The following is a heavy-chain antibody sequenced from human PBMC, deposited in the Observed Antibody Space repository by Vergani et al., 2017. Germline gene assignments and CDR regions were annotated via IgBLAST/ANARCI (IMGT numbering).Heavy chain of an antibody. CDR1: GGTFSSYA. CDR2: IIPIFGTA. Sequence: QVQLEQSGAEVKKPGSSVTVSCKASGGTFSSYAISWVRQAPGQGLEWMGGIIPIFGTANYAQKFQGRVTITADESTSTAYMELSSLRSEDTAVYYCARDRRIYLAEKEYYYYGMDVWGQGTTVTVSS. V-gene: IGHV1-69*12. CDR3: ARDRRIYLAEKEYYYYGMDV. D-gene: IGHD2/OR15-2a*01. J-gene: IGHJ6*02.